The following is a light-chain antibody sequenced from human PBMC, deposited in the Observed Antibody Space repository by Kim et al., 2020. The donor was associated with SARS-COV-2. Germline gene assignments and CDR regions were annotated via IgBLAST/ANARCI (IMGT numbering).Light chain of an antibody. V-gene: IGLV2-8*01. Sequence: PGQSVTLSIPGTSSDVGELNFVSWYQHQPGKAPRLRVYDVTKRGSGVPGRFSGSKSGNTASLTVSGLQAEDEADYYCTSYAGRVMFGGGTKLTVL. J-gene: IGLJ3*02. CDR3: TSYAGRVM. CDR1: SSDVGELNF. CDR2: DVT.